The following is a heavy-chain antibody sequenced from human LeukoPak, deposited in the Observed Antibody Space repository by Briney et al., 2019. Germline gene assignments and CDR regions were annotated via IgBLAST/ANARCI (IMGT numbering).Heavy chain of an antibody. J-gene: IGHJ4*02. Sequence: GGSLRLSCAASGFTFSNYVMSWVRQAPGKGLEWVSYISSSSSTIYYADSVKGRFTISRDNAKNSLYLQMNSLRAEDTAVYYCARGGYYGSGRYYFDSWGQGTLVTVSS. CDR1: GFTFSNYV. V-gene: IGHV3-48*01. CDR2: ISSSSSTI. D-gene: IGHD3-3*01. CDR3: ARGGYYGSGRYYFDS.